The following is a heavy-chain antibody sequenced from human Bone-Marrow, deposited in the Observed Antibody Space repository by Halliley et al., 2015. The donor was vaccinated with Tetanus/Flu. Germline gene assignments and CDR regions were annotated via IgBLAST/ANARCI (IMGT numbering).Heavy chain of an antibody. CDR3: ATVFGGSWAS. Sequence: SLRLSCVASGFTFSSYAMSWVRQSPGRGLEWVSTISGSGGSTYYADSVKGRFAVSRDNAKSTVFVQMNSLRAEDTALYYCATVFGGSWASWGPGTLVPVSS. J-gene: IGHJ5*02. D-gene: IGHD1-26*01. V-gene: IGHV3-23*01. CDR1: GFTFSSYA. CDR2: ISGSGGST.